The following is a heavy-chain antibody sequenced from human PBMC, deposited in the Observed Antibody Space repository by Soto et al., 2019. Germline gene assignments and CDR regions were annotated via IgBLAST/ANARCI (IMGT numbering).Heavy chain of an antibody. CDR1: GFTFSSYS. D-gene: IGHD6-6*01. CDR2: ISSSSSTI. V-gene: IGHV3-48*02. Sequence: EVQLVESGGGLVQPGGSLRLSFAASGFTFSSYSMNWVRQAPGKGLEWVSYISSSSSTIYYADSVKGRFTISRDNAKNSLYLQMNSLRDEDTAVYYCARDLEPYSSSSSLAFDYWGQGTLVTVSS. CDR3: ARDLEPYSSSSSLAFDY. J-gene: IGHJ4*02.